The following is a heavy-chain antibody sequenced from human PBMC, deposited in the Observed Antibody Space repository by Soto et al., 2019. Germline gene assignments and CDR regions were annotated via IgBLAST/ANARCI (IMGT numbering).Heavy chain of an antibody. Sequence: EVQLVESGGGLVQPGGSLRLSCAASGFTVSNDFLTWVRQSPGKGLKWVSVIYSSGSTYYADSVKGRFTISRDNSKKTLFLQMNSLRAEDTAVYYCARVAPYSSPTGWLDPWGQGTLVTVSS. CDR3: ARVAPYSSPTGWLDP. D-gene: IGHD4-4*01. V-gene: IGHV3-66*01. CDR2: IYSSGST. J-gene: IGHJ5*02. CDR1: GFTVSNDF.